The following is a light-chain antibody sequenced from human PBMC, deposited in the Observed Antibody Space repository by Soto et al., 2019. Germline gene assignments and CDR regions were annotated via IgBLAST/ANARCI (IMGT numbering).Light chain of an antibody. V-gene: IGKV1-5*03. Sequence: DIQMTQSPSTLSASVGDRVTITCRASQTITRWMAGYQQKPGKAPKLLIYKASTLKSGVPSRFRGSGSGTEFTLTISSLQPDDFATYYCQHYNSYSEAFGQGTKVDIK. CDR1: QTITRW. CDR2: KAS. CDR3: QHYNSYSEA. J-gene: IGKJ1*01.